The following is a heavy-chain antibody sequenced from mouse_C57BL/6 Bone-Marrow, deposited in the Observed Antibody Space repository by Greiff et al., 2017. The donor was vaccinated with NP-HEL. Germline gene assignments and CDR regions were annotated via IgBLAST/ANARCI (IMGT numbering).Heavy chain of an antibody. CDR2: IDPENGDT. D-gene: IGHD2-4*01. CDR3: TVSTMITTDYYAMDY. CDR1: GFNIKDDY. V-gene: IGHV14-4*01. Sequence: EVKLMESGAELVRPGASVKLSCTASGFNIKDDYMHWVKQRPEQGLEWIGWIDPENGDTEYASKFQGKATITADPSSNTAYLQLSSLTSEYTAVYYCTVSTMITTDYYAMDYWGQGTSVTVSS. J-gene: IGHJ4*01.